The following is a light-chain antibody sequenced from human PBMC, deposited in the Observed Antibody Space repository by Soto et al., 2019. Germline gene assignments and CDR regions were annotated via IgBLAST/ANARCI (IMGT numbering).Light chain of an antibody. Sequence: QSVLTQPASISGSPGQSITISCTGTSSDVGGYNYVSWYQQYPGKAPKLMIYDVDNWPSGVSNRFSGSKSGKTASLTISGLQAEDEADYYCSSYTSSSTVIFGGGTKLTVL. CDR3: SSYTSSSTVI. CDR1: SSDVGGYNY. V-gene: IGLV2-14*03. J-gene: IGLJ2*01. CDR2: DVD.